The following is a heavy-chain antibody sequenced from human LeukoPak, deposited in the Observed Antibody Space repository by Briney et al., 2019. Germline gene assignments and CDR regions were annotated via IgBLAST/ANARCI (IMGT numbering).Heavy chain of an antibody. CDR3: SHTAEDAFDI. Sequence: GGSLRLSCAASGLTFSSYWMHWVRQAPGKGLVWVSRINSDGSSTSYADSVKGRFTISRDNAKNSLYLQMNSLRAEDTAVYYCSHTAEDAFDIWGQGTMVTVSS. J-gene: IGHJ3*02. D-gene: IGHD5-18*01. CDR2: INSDGSST. CDR1: GLTFSSYW. V-gene: IGHV3-74*01.